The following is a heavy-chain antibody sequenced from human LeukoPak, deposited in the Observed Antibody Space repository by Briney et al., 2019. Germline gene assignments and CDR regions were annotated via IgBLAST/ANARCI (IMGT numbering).Heavy chain of an antibody. Sequence: GASVKVSCKASGGTFSSYAISWVRQAPGQGPEWMGGIIPIFGTANYAQKFQGRVTMTRNTSISTAYMELSSLRSEDTAVYYCARDSNGDYWGQGTLVTVSS. CDR1: GGTFSSYA. J-gene: IGHJ4*02. CDR3: ARDSNGDY. V-gene: IGHV1-69*05. CDR2: IIPIFGTA. D-gene: IGHD6-13*01.